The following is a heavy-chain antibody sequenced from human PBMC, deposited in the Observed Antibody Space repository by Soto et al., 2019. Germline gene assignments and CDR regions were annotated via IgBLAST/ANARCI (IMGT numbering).Heavy chain of an antibody. Sequence: GGSLRLSCAASGFTFSSYDMHWVRQATGKGLEWVSAIGTAGDTYYPGSVKGRFTISRENAKNSLYLQMNSLRAGDTAVYYCARGMGYCSGGSCYDWFDPWGQGTLVTVS. CDR3: ARGMGYCSGGSCYDWFDP. D-gene: IGHD2-15*01. J-gene: IGHJ5*02. CDR2: IGTAGDT. V-gene: IGHV3-13*01. CDR1: GFTFSSYD.